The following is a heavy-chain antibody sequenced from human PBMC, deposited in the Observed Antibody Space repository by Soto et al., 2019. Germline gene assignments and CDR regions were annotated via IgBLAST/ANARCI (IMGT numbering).Heavy chain of an antibody. CDR3: ARDTPDYYGSPDPHFDY. V-gene: IGHV5-51*01. D-gene: IGHD3-10*01. CDR1: GYSFTSYW. Sequence: PGVPLKISCKGSGYSFTSYWIGWVRKMPGKGLEWMGIIYPGDSDTRYSPSFQGQVTISADKSISTAYLQWSSLKASDTAMYYCARDTPDYYGSPDPHFDYWGQGTLVTVSS. CDR2: IYPGDSDT. J-gene: IGHJ4*02.